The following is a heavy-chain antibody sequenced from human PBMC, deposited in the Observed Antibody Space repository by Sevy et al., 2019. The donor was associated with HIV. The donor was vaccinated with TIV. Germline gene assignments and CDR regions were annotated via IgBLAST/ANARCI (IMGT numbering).Heavy chain of an antibody. Sequence: SETLSLTCTVSGGSISSYYWSWIRQPPGKGLEWIGYIYYSGSTNYNPSLKSRVTISVDTSKNQFSLKLSSVTAADTAMYYCARVHEPQIWFDPWGQGTLVTVSS. CDR1: GGSISSYY. CDR3: ARVHEPQIWFDP. V-gene: IGHV4-59*13. CDR2: IYYSGST. J-gene: IGHJ5*02.